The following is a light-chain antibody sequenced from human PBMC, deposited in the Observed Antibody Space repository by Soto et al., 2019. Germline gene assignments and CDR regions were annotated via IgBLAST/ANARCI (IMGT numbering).Light chain of an antibody. Sequence: EIVMTQSPPTLSVSPGERAALSCRASQSIRSNLAWYQQKPGQAPRLLIYGASTRATGIPDRFSGSGSGTDFTLTISRLEPEDFAVYYCQQCGSSRTFGQGTKVDIK. CDR3: QQCGSSRT. CDR1: QSIRSN. CDR2: GAS. J-gene: IGKJ1*01. V-gene: IGKV3-20*01.